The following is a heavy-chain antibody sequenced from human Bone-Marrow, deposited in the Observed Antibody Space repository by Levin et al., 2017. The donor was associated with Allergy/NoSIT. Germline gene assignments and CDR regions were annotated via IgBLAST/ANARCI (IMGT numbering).Heavy chain of an antibody. V-gene: IGHV5-10-1*01. CDR3: ARRRVAGTGNGLDV. CDR2: IDPSDSYT. D-gene: IGHD1-1*01. J-gene: IGHJ3*01. CDR1: GYRFADYW. Sequence: GESLKISCKGSGYRFADYWISWVRQTPGKGLEWMGKIDPSDSYTSYGPTFEGHVSFSVDRSITTAYLQRRRLKASDTAMYYCARRRVAGTGNGLDVWGQGTRIIVSS.